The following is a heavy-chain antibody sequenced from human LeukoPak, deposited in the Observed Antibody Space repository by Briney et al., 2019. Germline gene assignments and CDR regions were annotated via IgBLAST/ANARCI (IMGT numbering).Heavy chain of an antibody. CDR2: ISDSSAM. D-gene: IGHD5-12*01. CDR3: ARDGGYSGYDADC. J-gene: IGHJ4*02. V-gene: IGHV3-48*01. Sequence: GGSLRLSCAASGFTFGSYWMTWVRQAPGKGLEWVSYISDSSAMYYADSVRGRFTISRENDKNSLFLQMNSLRAEDTAVYYCARDGGYSGYDADCWGQGTLVTVSS. CDR1: GFTFGSYW.